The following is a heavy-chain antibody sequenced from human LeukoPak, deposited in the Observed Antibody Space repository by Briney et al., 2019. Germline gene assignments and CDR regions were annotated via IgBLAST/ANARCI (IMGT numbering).Heavy chain of an antibody. CDR2: IYYSGST. Sequence: SETLSLTCTVSGASLSSSYWRWILQPPGKGLEWMAYIYYSGSTNYNPPLKSRVTISVATSRNQFSLKLSSVTAADAAVYYCARDIAARYWGQGTLVTVSS. J-gene: IGHJ4*02. CDR3: ARDIAARY. V-gene: IGHV4-59*01. CDR1: GASLSSSY. D-gene: IGHD6-13*01.